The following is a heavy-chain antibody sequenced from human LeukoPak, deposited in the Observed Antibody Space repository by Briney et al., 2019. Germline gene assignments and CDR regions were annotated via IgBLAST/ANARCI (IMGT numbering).Heavy chain of an antibody. CDR3: ARLEAYYYDSSGYSLGWFDP. CDR1: GGSISSYY. J-gene: IGHJ5*02. CDR2: IYYSGST. D-gene: IGHD3-22*01. V-gene: IGHV4-59*01. Sequence: SETLSLTCTVSGGSISSYYWSWIRQPPGKELEWIGYIYYSGSTNYNPSLKSRVTISVDTSKNQFSLKLSSVTAADTAVYYCARLEAYYYDSSGYSLGWFDPWGQGTLVTVSS.